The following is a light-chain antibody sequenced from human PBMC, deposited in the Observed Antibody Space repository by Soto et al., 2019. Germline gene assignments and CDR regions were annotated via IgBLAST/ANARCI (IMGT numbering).Light chain of an antibody. V-gene: IGKV2-28*01. CDR1: QSLLHSNGYNY. CDR3: MQALQTPT. J-gene: IGKJ5*01. CDR2: LGS. Sequence: DVVLTQSPLSLPVTPGEPASFSCRSSQSLLHSNGYNYLDWYLQKPGQSPQLLIYLGSNRASGVPDRVSGSGSGTDFTLKISRVEAKDVGVYYCMQALQTPTFGQGARLEIK.